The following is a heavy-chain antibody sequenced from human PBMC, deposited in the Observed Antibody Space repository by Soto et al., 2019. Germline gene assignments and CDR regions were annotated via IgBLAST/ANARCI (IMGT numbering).Heavy chain of an antibody. V-gene: IGHV3-49*04. CDR2: IRSKAYGGTT. CDR3: TRAPPVFNTAKGPRSAFDI. J-gene: IGHJ3*02. CDR1: GFTFGDYA. Sequence: SLRLSCTASGFTFGDYAMSWVRQAPGKGLEWVGFIRSKAYGGTTEYAASVKGRFTISRDDSKSIAYLQMNSLKTEDTAVYYCTRAPPVFNTAKGPRSAFDIWGQGTMVTVSS. D-gene: IGHD6-25*01.